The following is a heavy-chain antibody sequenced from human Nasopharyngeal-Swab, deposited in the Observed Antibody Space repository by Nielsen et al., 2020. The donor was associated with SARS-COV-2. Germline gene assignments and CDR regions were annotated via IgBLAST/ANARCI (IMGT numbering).Heavy chain of an antibody. CDR1: GGSISSSSYY. J-gene: IGHJ4*02. CDR2: IYYNGST. V-gene: IGHV4-39*07. CDR3: ARGYSSGWYPFDY. D-gene: IGHD6-19*01. Sequence: SETLSLTCTVSGGSISSSSYYWGWIRQPPGKGLEWIGSIYYNGSTYYNPSLKSRVTISVDTSKNQFSLKLSSVTAADTAVYYCARGYSSGWYPFDYWGQGTLVTVSS.